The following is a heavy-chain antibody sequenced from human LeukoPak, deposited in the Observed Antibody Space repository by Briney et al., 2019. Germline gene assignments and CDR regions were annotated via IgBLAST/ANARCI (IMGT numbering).Heavy chain of an antibody. D-gene: IGHD3-3*01. CDR3: ARDYYYDFWSGHYYYYYMDV. CDR2: IYYSGST. Sequence: SETLSLTCTVSGGSISSSSYYWGWIRQPPGKGLEWIGSIYYSGSTYYNPSLKSRVTISVDTSKNQFSLKLSSVTAADTAVYYCARDYYYDFWSGHYYYYYMDVWGKGTTVTVSS. J-gene: IGHJ6*03. V-gene: IGHV4-39*02. CDR1: GGSISSSSYY.